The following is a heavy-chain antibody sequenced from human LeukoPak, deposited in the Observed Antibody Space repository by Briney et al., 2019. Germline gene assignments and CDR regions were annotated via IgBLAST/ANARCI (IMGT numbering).Heavy chain of an antibody. V-gene: IGHV4-39*01. CDR3: ASMTIYNWFDP. CDR1: GGSISSSSYY. Sequence: SETLSLTRTVSGGSISSSSYYWGWIRQPPGKGLEWIGCIYYSGSTYYNPSLKSRVTISVDTSKNQFSLKLSSVTAADTAVYYCASMTIYNWFDPWGQGTLVTVSS. J-gene: IGHJ5*02. D-gene: IGHD3-3*01. CDR2: IYYSGST.